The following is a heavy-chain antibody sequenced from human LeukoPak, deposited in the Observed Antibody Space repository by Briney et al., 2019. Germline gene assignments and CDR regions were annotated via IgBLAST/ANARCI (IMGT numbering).Heavy chain of an antibody. J-gene: IGHJ4*02. D-gene: IGHD2-2*01. V-gene: IGHV4-39*02. CDR3: AREVVPAASFDY. CDR2: IYYSGST. Sequence: KPSETLSLTCTVSGGSISISSYYWGWIRQPPGKGLEWIGSIYYSGSTYYNPSLKSRVTISVDTSKNQFSLKLGSVTAADKAVYYCAREVVPAASFDYWGQGTLVTVSS. CDR1: GGSISISSYY.